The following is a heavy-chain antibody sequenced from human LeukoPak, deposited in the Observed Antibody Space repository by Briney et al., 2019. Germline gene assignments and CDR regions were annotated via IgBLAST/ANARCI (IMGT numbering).Heavy chain of an antibody. CDR3: ARAGSRYYDSSGYYY. Sequence: PSETLSLTCTVSGGSISSYYWSWIRQPPGKGLEWIGEINHSGSTNYNPSLKSRVTISVDTSKNQFSLKLSSVTAADTAVYYCARAGSRYYDSSGYYYWGQGTLVTVSS. CDR2: INHSGST. D-gene: IGHD3-22*01. V-gene: IGHV4-34*01. CDR1: GGSISSYY. J-gene: IGHJ4*02.